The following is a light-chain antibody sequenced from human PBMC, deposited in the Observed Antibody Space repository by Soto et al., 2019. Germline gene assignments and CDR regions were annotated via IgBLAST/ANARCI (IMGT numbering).Light chain of an antibody. J-gene: IGKJ2*01. CDR2: GAS. V-gene: IGKV3-20*01. Sequence: EIVMTQSPATLSVSPGERATLSCRASQSVSSNYLAWYQQKPGQAPRLLIHGASSRATAIPDRFSGSGSGTDFTLTISRLEPEDFAMYYCQQYGTSPQTFGQGTKVDNK. CDR1: QSVSSNY. CDR3: QQYGTSPQT.